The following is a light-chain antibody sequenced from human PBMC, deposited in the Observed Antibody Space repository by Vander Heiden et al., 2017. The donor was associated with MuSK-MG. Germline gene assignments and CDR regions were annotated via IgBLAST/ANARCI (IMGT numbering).Light chain of an antibody. CDR3: QSYDTTLSHWV. CDR2: GNN. V-gene: IGLV1-40*01. J-gene: IGLJ3*02. Sequence: QSVLTQPPSVSGAPGQRVAISCTGSSSNIGASDDVRWYRHRPGTAPKRLIFGNNNRPSGVPDRFSGSKSGTSASLAITGLQADDEADYYCQSYDTTLSHWVFGGGTKLTVL. CDR1: SSNIGASDD.